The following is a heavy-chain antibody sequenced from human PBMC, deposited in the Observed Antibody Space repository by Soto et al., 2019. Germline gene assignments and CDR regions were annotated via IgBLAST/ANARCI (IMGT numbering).Heavy chain of an antibody. J-gene: IGHJ3*02. D-gene: IGHD1-1*01. CDR3: ARDLQLYAFDI. Sequence: GGSLRLSCAASGFTFSSYWMHWFRQAPGKGRGWVSRINRDGGSPGYADSVKGRFTISRDNAKNTLYLQMNSLRAEDTAVYYCARDLQLYAFDIWGQGTMVTVSS. CDR2: INRDGGSP. V-gene: IGHV3-74*01. CDR1: GFTFSSYW.